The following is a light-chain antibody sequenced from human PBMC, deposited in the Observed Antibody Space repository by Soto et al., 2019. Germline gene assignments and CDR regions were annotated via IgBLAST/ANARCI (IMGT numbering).Light chain of an antibody. CDR2: DAS. CDR1: KSVNSY. V-gene: IGKV3-11*01. CDR3: QQRSNWPLT. Sequence: EIVLTQSPATLSLSPGERATLSCRASKSVNSYLAWYQQKPGQAPRLLIYDASNRATGIPARFSGSGSGTDFALIISSLEPEDLADYYCQQRSNWPLTFGGGTKVEIK. J-gene: IGKJ4*01.